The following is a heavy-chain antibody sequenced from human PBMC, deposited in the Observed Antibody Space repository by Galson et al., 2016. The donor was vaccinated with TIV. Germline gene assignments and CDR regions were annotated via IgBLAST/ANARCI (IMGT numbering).Heavy chain of an antibody. CDR3: AREASRGGNCFWGWNCYYGMDV. V-gene: IGHV3-7*01. CDR2: IKQDGSEK. CDR1: GFTSRTYW. Sequence: SLRLSCAVSGFTSRTYWMSWVRQAPGKGLEWVASIKQDGSEKFYVESVRGRFSISRDNAEESLYLQMSSLSAEDTAVYFCAREASRGGNCFWGWNCYYGMDVWGQGTTVTVSS. J-gene: IGHJ6*02. D-gene: IGHD2-15*01.